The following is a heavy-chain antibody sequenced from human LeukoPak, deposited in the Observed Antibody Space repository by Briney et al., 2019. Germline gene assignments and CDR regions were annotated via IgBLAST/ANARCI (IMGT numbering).Heavy chain of an antibody. Sequence: SETLSLTCAVYGGSSTGYYWSWSRHPPGKGLEWSGEINHCGRTNCNESLKSRVTLSVDTSKNQFSLKLSSVTAADTAVYYCARGGRRWGRSSDALDIWVQGTMVTVSS. CDR3: ARGGRRWGRSSDALDI. D-gene: IGHD2-8*02. V-gene: IGHV4-34*01. CDR2: INHCGRT. J-gene: IGHJ3*02. CDR1: GGSSTGYY.